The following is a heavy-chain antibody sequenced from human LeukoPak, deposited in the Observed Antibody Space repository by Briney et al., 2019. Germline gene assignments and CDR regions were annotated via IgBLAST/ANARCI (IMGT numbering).Heavy chain of an antibody. V-gene: IGHV3-64*01. CDR2: ITSNGGST. CDR3: ARGTIFGVYYMDA. Sequence: GGSLRLSCAASGFTFSNYAMHWVRQALGKGLEFVSAITSNGGSTYYANSVKGRFTISRDNSKNTLYLQMGSLRAEDTAVYYCARGTIFGVYYMDAWGKGTTVTVSS. CDR1: GFTFSNYA. D-gene: IGHD3-3*01. J-gene: IGHJ6*03.